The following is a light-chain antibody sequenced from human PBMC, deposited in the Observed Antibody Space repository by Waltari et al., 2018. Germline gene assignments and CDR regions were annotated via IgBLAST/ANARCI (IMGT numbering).Light chain of an antibody. J-gene: IGLJ3*02. CDR3: MIWHNSGSV. Sequence: QAVLTQPSSLSASPGASASLTCTLRSGINVGTSRIYWYQQKPGSPPQYLLRYKSDSDKQQGSGVPSRFSGSKDASANAGLLLISGLQSEDEADYYCMIWHNSGSVFGGGTKLTVL. CDR1: SGINVGTSR. CDR2: YKSDSDK. V-gene: IGLV5-45*03.